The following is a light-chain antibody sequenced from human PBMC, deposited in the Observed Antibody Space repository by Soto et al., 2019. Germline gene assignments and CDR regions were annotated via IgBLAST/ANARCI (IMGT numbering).Light chain of an antibody. CDR1: SSDVGGYNY. Sequence: QSALTQPASLSGSPGQSITISCTGTSSDVGGYNYVSWYQQHPGKAPKLMIYDVSNRPSGVSNRFSGSKSGNTASLTISGLQAEDEADYYCSSYTSSSIFFGTGTKVTVL. CDR2: DVS. V-gene: IGLV2-14*01. J-gene: IGLJ1*01. CDR3: SSYTSSSIF.